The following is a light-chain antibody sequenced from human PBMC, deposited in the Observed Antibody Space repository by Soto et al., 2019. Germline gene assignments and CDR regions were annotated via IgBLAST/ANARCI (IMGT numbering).Light chain of an antibody. Sequence: IQMTQSPSSLSASVGDRVTITCRASQNIARFLNWYQQKPGKAPKLLIFAASSLQSGVPSRFSGSGSGTHFTLTINSLQPEDFATYYCQQNYSPPPVTFGQGTRLEIK. CDR3: QQNYSPPPVT. V-gene: IGKV1-39*01. CDR2: AAS. CDR1: QNIARF. J-gene: IGKJ5*01.